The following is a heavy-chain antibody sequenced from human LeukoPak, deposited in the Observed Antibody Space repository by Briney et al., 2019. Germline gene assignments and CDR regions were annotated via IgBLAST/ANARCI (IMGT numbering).Heavy chain of an antibody. CDR2: IYYSGST. Sequence: SETLSLNCTLSAGSISSYYWGWIRQPPGKGLEWLGYIYYSGSTNYNPSLKSRVTISVDTSKNQFSLKLSSVTAADTAVYYCARDTYSGLPWAFDIWGQGTMVTVSS. J-gene: IGHJ3*02. CDR3: ARDTYSGLPWAFDI. V-gene: IGHV4-59*01. CDR1: AGSISSYY. D-gene: IGHD1-26*01.